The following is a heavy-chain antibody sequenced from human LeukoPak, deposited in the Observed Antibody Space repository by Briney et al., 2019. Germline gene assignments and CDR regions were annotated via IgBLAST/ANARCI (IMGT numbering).Heavy chain of an antibody. CDR2: INHSGST. J-gene: IGHJ4*02. V-gene: IGHV4-34*01. CDR1: GGSFSGYY. Sequence: SETLSLTCAVYGGSFSGYYWSWIRQPPGKGLEWFGEINHSGSTNYNPSLKSRVTISVDTSKNQFSLKLSSVTAADTAVYYCARGPERELFSPFDYWGQGTLVTVSS. D-gene: IGHD3-10*01. CDR3: ARGPERELFSPFDY.